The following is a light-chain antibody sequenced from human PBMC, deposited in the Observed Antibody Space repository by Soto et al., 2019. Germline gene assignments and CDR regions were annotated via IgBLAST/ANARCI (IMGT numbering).Light chain of an antibody. Sequence: QSVLTQPPSVSGAPGQRVTISCTGSSSNIGAGYDVHWYQQVPGTAPKLLIYGNSNRPSGVPDRFSGSKSGTSASLANTGLQAEDEADYYCQSYGDSLSGYVFGTGTKVTVL. CDR1: SSNIGAGYD. CDR2: GNS. CDR3: QSYGDSLSGYV. J-gene: IGLJ1*01. V-gene: IGLV1-40*01.